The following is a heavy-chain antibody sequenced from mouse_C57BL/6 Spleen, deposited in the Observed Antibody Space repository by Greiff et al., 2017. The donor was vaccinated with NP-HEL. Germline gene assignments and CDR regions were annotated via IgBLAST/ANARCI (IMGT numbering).Heavy chain of an antibody. V-gene: IGHV2-6*03. J-gene: IGHJ4*01. CDR3: ARGGIYYGYAMDY. Sequence: QVQLKQSGPGLVAPSQSLSITCTVSGFSLTSYGVHWVRQPPGKGLEWLVVIWSDGSTTYNSALKSRLSISKDNSKSQVFLKMNSLQTDDTAMYYCARGGIYYGYAMDYWGQGTSVTVSS. CDR2: IWSDGST. D-gene: IGHD2-1*01. CDR1: GFSLTSYG.